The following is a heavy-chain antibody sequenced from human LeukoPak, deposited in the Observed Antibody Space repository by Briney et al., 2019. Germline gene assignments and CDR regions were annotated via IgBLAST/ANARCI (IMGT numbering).Heavy chain of an antibody. CDR3: ARGAGDIVVVPAVDPFDP. Sequence: SQTLSLTCAISGDSVSSNSAAWNWIRQSPSRGLEWLGRTYYRSKWYNDYAVSVKSRITINPDTSKNQFSLQLNSVTPEDTAVYYCARGAGDIVVVPAVDPFDPWGQGTLVTVSS. CDR2: TYYRSKWYN. D-gene: IGHD2-2*01. J-gene: IGHJ5*02. V-gene: IGHV6-1*01. CDR1: GDSVSSNSAA.